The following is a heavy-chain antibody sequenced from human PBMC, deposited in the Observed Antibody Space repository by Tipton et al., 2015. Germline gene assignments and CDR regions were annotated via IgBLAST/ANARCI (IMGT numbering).Heavy chain of an antibody. Sequence: QLVQSGAEVKRPGASVKVSCKASGYFFTNYGITWVRQAPGQGLEWMGWISAYNGNTNYAQKLQGRVTMTTDTSTSTAYMELRSLRSDDTAVYYCARSENYYGSGSPLDYWGQGTLVTVSS. CDR1: GYFFTNYG. CDR2: ISAYNGNT. CDR3: ARSENYYGSGSPLDY. V-gene: IGHV1-18*01. J-gene: IGHJ4*02. D-gene: IGHD3-10*01.